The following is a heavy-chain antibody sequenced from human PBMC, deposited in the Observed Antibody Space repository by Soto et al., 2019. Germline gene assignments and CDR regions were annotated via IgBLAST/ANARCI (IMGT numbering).Heavy chain of an antibody. J-gene: IGHJ4*02. V-gene: IGHV3-9*01. CDR3: ARDVDADFRTDFDY. CDR1: GFIFDDHA. Sequence: LRLSCAASGFIFDDHAMHWVRQAPGKGLEWVSGISWDSGSIIYADSVRGRFTISRDNAKNSVYLEMDSLRAEDTALYYCARDVDADFRTDFDYWGRGTLVTVS. CDR2: ISWDSGSI. D-gene: IGHD4-17*01.